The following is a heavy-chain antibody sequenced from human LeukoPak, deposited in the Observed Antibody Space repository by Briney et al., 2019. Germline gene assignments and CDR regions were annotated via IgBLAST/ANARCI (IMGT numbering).Heavy chain of an antibody. V-gene: IGHV3-30-3*01. CDR1: GFTFNTYA. D-gene: IGHD7-27*01. Sequence: GGSLRLSCAASGFTFNTYAMHWVRQAPGMGLEWVAVVSYDGSNRYYADSVQGRFTISRDNSKNTLYLQMNTLRAEDTAVYYCARDNNWGSTHYWGQGTLVTASS. J-gene: IGHJ4*02. CDR2: VSYDGSNR. CDR3: ARDNNWGSTHY.